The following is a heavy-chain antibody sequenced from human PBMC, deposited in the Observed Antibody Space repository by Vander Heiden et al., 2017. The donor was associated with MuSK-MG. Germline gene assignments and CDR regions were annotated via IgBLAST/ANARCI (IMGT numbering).Heavy chain of an antibody. CDR2: FDPEDGET. J-gene: IGHJ3*02. V-gene: IGHV1-24*01. CDR1: GYTLTELS. Sequence: QVQLVQSGTEVKKPGASVKVSCKVSGYTLTELSMHWVRQAPGKGLEWMGGFDPEDGETIYAQKVQGRVTMTEDTSTDTAYMELSSLRSEDTAAYYCATDAPRDGYNSAPHIWGQGTMVTVSS. D-gene: IGHD5-12*01. CDR3: ATDAPRDGYNSAPHI.